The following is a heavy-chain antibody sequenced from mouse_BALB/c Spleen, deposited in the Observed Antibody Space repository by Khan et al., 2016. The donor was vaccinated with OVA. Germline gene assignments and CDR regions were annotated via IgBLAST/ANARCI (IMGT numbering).Heavy chain of an antibody. Sequence: EVKLVESGGDLVKPGGSLKLSCAASGFTFSTYGMSWVRQTPDKRLEWVATVSTGGGYTYYPDSVKGRFTISRDNAKNTLYLQMSGLKSEYTAMFYCTRLAYYYDSEGFAYWGQGTLVTVSA. CDR1: GFTFSTYG. V-gene: IGHV5-6*01. CDR3: TRLAYYYDSEGFAY. D-gene: IGHD1-1*01. CDR2: VSTGGGYT. J-gene: IGHJ3*01.